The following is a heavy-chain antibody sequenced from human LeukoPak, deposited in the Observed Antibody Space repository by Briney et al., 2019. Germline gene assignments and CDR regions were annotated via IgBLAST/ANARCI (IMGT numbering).Heavy chain of an antibody. CDR1: GGSISSGGYY. V-gene: IGHV4-31*03. CDR3: ARTLYDFWSGYYRMDAFDI. J-gene: IGHJ3*02. CDR2: IYYSGST. Sequence: SETLSLTCTVSGGSISSGGYYWSWIRQHPGKGLEWIGYIYYSGSTYYNPSLKSRVTISVDTSKNQFSLKLSSVTAADTAVYYCARTLYDFWSGYYRMDAFDIWGQGTMVTVSS. D-gene: IGHD3-3*01.